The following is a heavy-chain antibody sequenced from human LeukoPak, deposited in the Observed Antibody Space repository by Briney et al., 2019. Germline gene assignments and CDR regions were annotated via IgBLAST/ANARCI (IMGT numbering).Heavy chain of an antibody. Sequence: PGGSLRLSCAASGFTFSMYWMQWVRQAPGEGLLWVSRINSDGSSTYYADSVKGRFTTSRDNAKNALHLKMSSLTAEDTAVYYCVLDLFSSFAFDIWGQGTMVTVSS. V-gene: IGHV3-74*01. CDR3: VLDLFSSFAFDI. CDR2: INSDGSST. D-gene: IGHD3/OR15-3a*01. J-gene: IGHJ3*02. CDR1: GFTFSMYW.